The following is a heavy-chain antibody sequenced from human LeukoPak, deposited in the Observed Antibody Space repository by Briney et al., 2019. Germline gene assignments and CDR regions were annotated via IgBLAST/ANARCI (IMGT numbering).Heavy chain of an antibody. CDR1: GFTFSSYG. J-gene: IGHJ6*02. D-gene: IGHD6-6*01. CDR3: ARESYSSSPNYYYYYGMDV. Sequence: GGSLRLSCAASGFTFSSYGMHWVRQAPGKGLEWVAVIWYDGSNKYYADSVKGRFTISRDNSKNTLYLQMNSLRAEDTAVYYCARESYSSSPNYYYYYGMDVWGQGTTATVSS. CDR2: IWYDGSNK. V-gene: IGHV3-33*01.